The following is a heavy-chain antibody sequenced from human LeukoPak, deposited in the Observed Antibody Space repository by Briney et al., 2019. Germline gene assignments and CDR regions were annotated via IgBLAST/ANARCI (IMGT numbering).Heavy chain of an antibody. J-gene: IGHJ4*02. D-gene: IGHD3-22*01. CDR3: AKDIGLDSPGLYFDY. V-gene: IGHV3-43D*03. Sequence: GGSLRLSCAASGFTFDDYAMHWVRQPPGKGLEWVSLISWDGGSTYYADSVKGRFTISRDNSKNSLYLQMNSLRAEDTALYYCAKDIGLDSPGLYFDYWGQGTLVTVSS. CDR2: ISWDGGST. CDR1: GFTFDDYA.